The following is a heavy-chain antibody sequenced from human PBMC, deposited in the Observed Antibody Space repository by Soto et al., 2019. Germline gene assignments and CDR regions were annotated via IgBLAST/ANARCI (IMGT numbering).Heavy chain of an antibody. Sequence: GPSVKVSCKASGYTFTNHYIHWVRQAPGQGLEWMGWVNPDSGGIKYAQKYQGRVTMTRDTSITTAYMELSRLRSDDTAVYYCAGLDSGAYYDGALDIWGQGTMVTVSS. D-gene: IGHD3-22*01. CDR3: AGLDSGAYYDGALDI. J-gene: IGHJ3*02. V-gene: IGHV1-2*02. CDR2: VNPDSGGI. CDR1: GYTFTNHY.